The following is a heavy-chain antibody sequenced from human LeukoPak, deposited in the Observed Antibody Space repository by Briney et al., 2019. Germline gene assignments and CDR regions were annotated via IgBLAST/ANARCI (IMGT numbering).Heavy chain of an antibody. D-gene: IGHD3-22*01. CDR3: ASDYYYDSSGYPHPGPDAFDI. J-gene: IGHJ3*02. Sequence: ASVKVSCKASGYTFTSYDINWVRQATGQGLEWMGWMNPNSGNTGYAQKSQGRVTMTRNTSISTAYMELSSLRSEDTAVYYCASDYYYDSSGYPHPGPDAFDIWGQGTMVTVSS. CDR1: GYTFTSYD. V-gene: IGHV1-8*01. CDR2: MNPNSGNT.